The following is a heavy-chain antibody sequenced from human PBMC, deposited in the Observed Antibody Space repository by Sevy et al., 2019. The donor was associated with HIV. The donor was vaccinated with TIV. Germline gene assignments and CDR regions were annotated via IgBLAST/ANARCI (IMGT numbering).Heavy chain of an antibody. V-gene: IGHV4-30-4*01. D-gene: IGHD3-10*01. CDR1: GGSISSGDYH. J-gene: IGHJ4*02. CDR2: IYYSGST. Sequence: SETLPLTCTVSGGSISSGDYHWSWIRQPPGKGLEWIGYIYYSGSTYYNPSLKSRVTISVDMSKNQFSLKLTSVTAADTAVYYCARGDYYGSGSYYYWGQGTLVTVSS. CDR3: ARGDYYGSGSYYY.